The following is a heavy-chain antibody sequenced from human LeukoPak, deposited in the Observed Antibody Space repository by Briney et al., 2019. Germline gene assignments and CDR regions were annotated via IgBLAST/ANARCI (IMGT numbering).Heavy chain of an antibody. CDR3: ATVGDYYYMDV. J-gene: IGHJ6*03. Sequence: GASVKVSCKASGYTFTSYYMHWVRQAPGRGLEWMGIINPSGGSTSYAQKFQGRVTMTRDMSTSTVYMELSSLRSEDTAVYYCATVGDYYYMDVWGKGTTVTVSS. CDR1: GYTFTSYY. V-gene: IGHV1-46*01. D-gene: IGHD2-15*01. CDR2: INPSGGST.